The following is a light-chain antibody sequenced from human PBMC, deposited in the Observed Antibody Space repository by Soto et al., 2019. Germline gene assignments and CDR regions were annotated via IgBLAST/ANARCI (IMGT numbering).Light chain of an antibody. CDR2: EAS. CDR3: HQTYSPPDT. CDR1: QSIDTH. J-gene: IGKJ1*01. Sequence: DIRMTQSPSSLSASVGDRVTITYRASQSIDTHLNWYQQHPGKAPNALIYEASNLQSGVPSRFSGSGSGTDFTLTISGLQPDDSATYYCHQTYSPPDTFGQGTKVEIK. V-gene: IGKV1-39*01.